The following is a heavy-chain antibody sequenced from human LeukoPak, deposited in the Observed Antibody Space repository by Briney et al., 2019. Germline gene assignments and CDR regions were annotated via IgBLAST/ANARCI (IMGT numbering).Heavy chain of an antibody. CDR1: GFTFSSYA. V-gene: IGHV3-30-3*01. CDR3: ARDPSSTYTFDY. Sequence: PGRSLRLSCAASGFTFSSYAMHWVRQAPGKGLEWVAVISYDGSNKYYADSVKGRFTISRDNSKNTLYLQMNSLRAEDTAVYYCARDPSSTYTFDYWGQGTLVTVSS. CDR2: ISYDGSNK. D-gene: IGHD4-11*01. J-gene: IGHJ4*02.